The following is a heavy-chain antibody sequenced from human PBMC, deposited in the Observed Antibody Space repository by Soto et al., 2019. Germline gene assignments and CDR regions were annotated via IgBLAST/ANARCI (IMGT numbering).Heavy chain of an antibody. D-gene: IGHD3-9*01. V-gene: IGHV4-59*11. CDR2: IYYNGNT. CDR3: ARVRTGYFDY. CDR1: GGAINDHY. Sequence: PSETLSLTCTVSGGAINDHYWSYIWQPPGKGLEWIGYIYYNGNTNYNPSLESRVTISVDRSKNQFSLRLTSLTAADTAVYYCARVRTGYFDYWGRGALVTVSS. J-gene: IGHJ4*02.